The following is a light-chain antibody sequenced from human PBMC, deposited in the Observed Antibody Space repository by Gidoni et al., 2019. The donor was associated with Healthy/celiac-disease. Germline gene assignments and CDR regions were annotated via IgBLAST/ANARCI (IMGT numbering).Light chain of an antibody. J-gene: IGLJ2*01. Sequence: SALTQPAPVSGSPGQSITISCTGTSSDVGSYNLVSWYQQHPGKAPKLMIYEVSKRPSGVSNRFSGSKSGNTASLTISGLQAEDEADYYCCSYAGSSTHVVFGGGTKLTVL. V-gene: IGLV2-23*02. CDR2: EVS. CDR1: SSDVGSYNL. CDR3: CSYAGSSTHVV.